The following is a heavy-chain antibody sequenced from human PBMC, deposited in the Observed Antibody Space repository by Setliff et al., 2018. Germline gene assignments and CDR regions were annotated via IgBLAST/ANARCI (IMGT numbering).Heavy chain of an antibody. D-gene: IGHD3-10*01. CDR2: INPDGSEK. CDR1: GFTYNNCW. Sequence: GGSLRLSCGAYGFTYNNCWVSWVRQAPGKGLEWLASINPDGSEKYYVDSVRGRCIISRDNAKNSLSLQMKSLRNEDTAVYYCFGAGTCSYWGQGTLVTVSS. J-gene: IGHJ4*02. V-gene: IGHV3-7*01. CDR3: FGAGTCSY.